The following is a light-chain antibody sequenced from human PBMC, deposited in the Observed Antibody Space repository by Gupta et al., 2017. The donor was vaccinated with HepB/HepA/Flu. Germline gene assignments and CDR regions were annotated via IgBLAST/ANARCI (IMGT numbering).Light chain of an antibody. CDR3: QQYDSTMGFT. J-gene: IGKJ2*01. CDR1: QSVSSTF. CDR2: GAS. Sequence: DIVLTQSPGTLSLSPGERAPLSCRASQSVSSTFLAWYQQKPGQAPRLLIYGASSRATGIPYRFSGSGSGTDFTLTISSLQPEDFAVYYCQQYDSTMGFTFGQGTKVEIK. V-gene: IGKV3-20*01.